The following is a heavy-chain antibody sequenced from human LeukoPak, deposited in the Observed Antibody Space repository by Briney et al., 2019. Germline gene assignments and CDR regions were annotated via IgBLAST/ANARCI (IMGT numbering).Heavy chain of an antibody. J-gene: IGHJ4*02. CDR2: ISSSSSYI. Sequence: GGSLRLSCAASGFTFSSYSMNWVRQAPGKGLEWVSSISSSSSYIYYADSVKGRFTISRDNAKNSLYLQMNSLRAEDTAVYYCARDQWPDPVYYYDSSAYCNWGQGTLVTVSS. V-gene: IGHV3-21*01. CDR1: GFTFSSYS. D-gene: IGHD3-22*01. CDR3: ARDQWPDPVYYYDSSAYCN.